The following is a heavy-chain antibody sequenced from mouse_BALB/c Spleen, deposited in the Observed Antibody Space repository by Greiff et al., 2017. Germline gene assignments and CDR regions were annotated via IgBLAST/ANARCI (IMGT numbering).Heavy chain of an antibody. V-gene: IGHV1-15*01. CDR3: TRSTMITTRAWFAY. Sequence: QVQLKESGAELVRPGASVTLSCKASGYTFTDYEMHWVKQTPVHGLEWIGAIDPETGGTAYNQKFKGKATLTADKSSSTAYMALRSLTSEDSAVYYCTRSTMITTRAWFAYWGQGTLVTVSA. D-gene: IGHD2-4*01. CDR2: IDPETGGT. J-gene: IGHJ3*01. CDR1: GYTFTDYE.